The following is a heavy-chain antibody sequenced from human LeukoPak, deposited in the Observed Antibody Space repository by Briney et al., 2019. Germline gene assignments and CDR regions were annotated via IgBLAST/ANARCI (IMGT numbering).Heavy chain of an antibody. V-gene: IGHV4-34*01. CDR2: INHSGST. CDR1: GGSFSGYY. Sequence: PSETLSLTCAVYGGSFSGYYWSWIRQPPGKGLEWIGEINHSGSTNYNPSLMSRVTISVDTSKNQFSLKLSSVTAADTAVYYCARRSRWIGSGYDYWGQGTLVTVSS. D-gene: IGHD3-22*01. CDR3: ARRSRWIGSGYDY. J-gene: IGHJ4*02.